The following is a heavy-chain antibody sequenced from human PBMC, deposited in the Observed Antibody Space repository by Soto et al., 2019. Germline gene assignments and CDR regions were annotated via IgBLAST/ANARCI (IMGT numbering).Heavy chain of an antibody. V-gene: IGHV3-33*01. CDR3: ARDCAGYSSGWYQRGGFDY. D-gene: IGHD6-19*01. CDR1: GFTFSSYG. CDR2: IWYDGSNK. J-gene: IGHJ4*02. Sequence: QVQLVESGGGVVQPGRSLRLSCAASGFTFSSYGMHWVRQAPGKGLEWVAVIWYDGSNKYYADSVKGRFTISRDNSKXXPXLQMNSLRAEDTAVYYCARDCAGYSSGWYQRGGFDYWGQGTLVTVSS.